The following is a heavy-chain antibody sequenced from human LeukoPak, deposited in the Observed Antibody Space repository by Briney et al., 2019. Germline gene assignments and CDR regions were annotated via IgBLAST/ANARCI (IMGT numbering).Heavy chain of an antibody. CDR1: GGSISSYY. Sequence: PSETLSLTCTVSGGSISSYYWSWIRQPPGKGLEWIGYIYYSGSTNHNPSLKSRVTISVDTSKNQFSLKLSSVTAADTAVYYCQCAMAAQAFDYWGQGTLVTVSS. D-gene: IGHD5-18*01. CDR2: IYYSGST. V-gene: IGHV4-59*12. CDR3: QCAMAAQAFDY. J-gene: IGHJ4*02.